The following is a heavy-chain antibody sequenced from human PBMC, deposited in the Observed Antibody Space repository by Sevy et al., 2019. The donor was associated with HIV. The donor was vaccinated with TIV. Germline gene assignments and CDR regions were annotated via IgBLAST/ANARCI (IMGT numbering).Heavy chain of an antibody. J-gene: IGHJ4*02. V-gene: IGHV3-11*01. CDR2: ISSSGSTI. CDR1: GFTFSDYY. CDR3: ARVWIQLWLIH. D-gene: IGHD5-18*01. Sequence: GGSLRLSCAASGFTFSDYYMSWIRQAPGMGLEWVSYISSSGSTIYYADSVKGRFTISRDNAKNSLYLQMNSLRAEDTAVYYCARVWIQLWLIHWGQGTLVTVSS.